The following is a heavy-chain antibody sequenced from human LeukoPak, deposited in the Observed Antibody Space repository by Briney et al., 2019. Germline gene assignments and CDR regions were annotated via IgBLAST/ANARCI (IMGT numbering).Heavy chain of an antibody. CDR3: AKGHESEIAAAGNSYFDY. J-gene: IGHJ4*02. V-gene: IGHV3-30*02. CDR1: GFTFSSYG. D-gene: IGHD6-13*01. CDR2: IRYDGSNK. Sequence: PGGSLRLSCAASGFTFSSYGMHWVRQAPGKGLEWVAFIRYDGSNKYYADSVKGRFTISRDNSKNTLYLQMNSLRAEDTAVYYCAKGHESEIAAAGNSYFDYWGQGTLVTVSS.